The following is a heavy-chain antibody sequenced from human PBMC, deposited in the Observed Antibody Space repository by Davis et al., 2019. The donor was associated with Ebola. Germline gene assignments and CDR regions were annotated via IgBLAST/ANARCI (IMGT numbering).Heavy chain of an antibody. CDR3: AKDGVDSSGDYYAMDV. CDR2: IWYDGSNK. V-gene: IGHV3-30*02. CDR1: GFTFSSYG. J-gene: IGHJ6*02. Sequence: GESLKISCAASGFTFSSYGMHWVRQAPGKGLEWVAVIWYDGSNKYYTDSVEGRFTISRDNSKNTLYLQMNSLRAEDTAVYYCAKDGVDSSGDYYAMDVWGQGTTVTVSS. D-gene: IGHD3-22*01.